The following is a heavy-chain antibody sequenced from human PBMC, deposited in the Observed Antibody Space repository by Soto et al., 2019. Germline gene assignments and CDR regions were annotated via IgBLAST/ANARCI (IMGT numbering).Heavy chain of an antibody. V-gene: IGHV3-23*03. CDR3: SIECVPDGSYSFAY. J-gene: IGHJ4*02. D-gene: IGHD1-26*01. Sequence: HPGGYLRHSCAASGFSFSDYSMNWVRQAPGKGLEWVSFIDLSGTTTYYRDSVKGRFTIFKDKSMNTVYLQMNSLTVEDAAVYYCSIECVPDGSYSFAYWGQGALVTGSA. CDR2: IDLSGTTT. CDR1: GFSFSDYS.